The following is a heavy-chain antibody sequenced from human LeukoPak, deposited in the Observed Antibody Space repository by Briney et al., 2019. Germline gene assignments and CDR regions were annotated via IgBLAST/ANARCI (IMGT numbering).Heavy chain of an antibody. CDR3: ARRRYYDATGYWG. J-gene: IGHJ1*01. D-gene: IGHD3-22*01. CDR1: GGSISSSRYY. V-gene: IGHV4-39*01. CDR2: IYYSGST. Sequence: SETLSLTCTFSGGSISSSRYYWDWISQYPGKGLEWLGPIYYSGSTYYNASLKSRLFIFVDTSNNQFSLRLSFVTAADTAVYYCARRRYYDATGYWGWVQGSLITVSS.